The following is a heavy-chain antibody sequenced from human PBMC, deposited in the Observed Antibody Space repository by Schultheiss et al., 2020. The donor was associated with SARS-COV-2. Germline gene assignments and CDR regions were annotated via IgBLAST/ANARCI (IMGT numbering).Heavy chain of an antibody. CDR2: IYYSGST. V-gene: IGHV4-59*01. D-gene: IGHD3-3*01. J-gene: IGHJ6*03. Sequence: SETLSLTCAVYGGSFSGYYWSWIRQPPGKGLEWIGYIYYSGSTYYNPSLKSRVTISVDTSKNQFSLKLSSVTAADTAVYYCARDIGTIFGYMDVWGKGTTVTVSS. CDR1: GGSFSGYY. CDR3: ARDIGTIFGYMDV.